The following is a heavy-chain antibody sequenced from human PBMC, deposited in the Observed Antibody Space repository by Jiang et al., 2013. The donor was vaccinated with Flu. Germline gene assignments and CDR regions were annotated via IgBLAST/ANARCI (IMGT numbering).Heavy chain of an antibody. Sequence: GLVKPSETLSLTCTVSGGSISSSSYYWGWIRQPPGKGLEWIGSIYYSGSTYYNPSLKSRVTISVDTSKNQFSLKLSSVTAADTAVYYCARSSQKDIVVVPAAKYNWFDPWGQGTLVTVSS. CDR2: IYYSGST. CDR1: GGSISSSSYY. CDR3: ARSSQKDIVVVPAAKYNWFDP. V-gene: IGHV4-39*01. D-gene: IGHD2-2*01. J-gene: IGHJ5*02.